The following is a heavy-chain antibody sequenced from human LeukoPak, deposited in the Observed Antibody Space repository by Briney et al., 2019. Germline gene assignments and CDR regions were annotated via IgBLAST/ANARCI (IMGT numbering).Heavy chain of an antibody. D-gene: IGHD5-12*01. V-gene: IGHV3-11*01. CDR1: GFTFSDFY. J-gene: IGHJ4*02. Sequence: GGSLRPSCAASGFTFSDFYMSWIRQAPGKGLEWVSYITSAGRAIYYADSVQGRFTISRDNARNSLYLQMNGLRAEDTAVYYCASDIVATSGDFWGQGTLVTVSS. CDR2: ITSAGRAI. CDR3: ASDIVATSGDF.